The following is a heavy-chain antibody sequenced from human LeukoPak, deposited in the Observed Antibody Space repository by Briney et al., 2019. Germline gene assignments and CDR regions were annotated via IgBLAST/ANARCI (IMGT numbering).Heavy chain of an antibody. D-gene: IGHD6-19*01. CDR3: ARGSVAGNHGFDI. J-gene: IGHJ3*02. CDR2: IGTAGDT. Sequence: GGSLRLSCAASGFSFSSYDMHWVRQATGKGLEWVSGIGTAGDTYYPGSVKGRFTISRENAKNSLYLQMNSLRAGDTAVYYCARGSVAGNHGFDIWGQGTMVTVSS. CDR1: GFSFSSYD. V-gene: IGHV3-13*01.